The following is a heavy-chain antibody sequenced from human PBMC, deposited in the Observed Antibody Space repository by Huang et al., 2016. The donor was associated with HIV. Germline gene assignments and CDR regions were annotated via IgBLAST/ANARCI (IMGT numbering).Heavy chain of an antibody. Sequence: QVQLHQWGAGLLRPSETLSLTCAVYGGSFSDFFWSWIRQSPGKGLEWMGEINHRGTRNYNPSLKSRVTIAVDSSKKQFSLKLKSVTAADTAIYYCARGRGSSWSLFDNWGQGSLITVLS. V-gene: IGHV4-34*01. CDR3: ARGRGSSWSLFDN. CDR1: GGSFSDFF. J-gene: IGHJ4*02. CDR2: INHRGTR. D-gene: IGHD6-13*01.